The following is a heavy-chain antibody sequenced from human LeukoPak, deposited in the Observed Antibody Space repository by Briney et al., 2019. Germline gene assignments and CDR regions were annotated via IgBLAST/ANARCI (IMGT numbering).Heavy chain of an antibody. D-gene: IGHD3-22*01. V-gene: IGHV3-23*01. Sequence: GGSLRLSCAASGFTFSSYAMSCVRQAPGKGLEWVSAISGSGGSTYYADSVKGRFTISRDNSKNTLYLQMNSLRAEDTAVYYCAKGPSSAAISRWFDPWGQGTLVTVSS. J-gene: IGHJ5*02. CDR1: GFTFSSYA. CDR3: AKGPSSAAISRWFDP. CDR2: ISGSGGST.